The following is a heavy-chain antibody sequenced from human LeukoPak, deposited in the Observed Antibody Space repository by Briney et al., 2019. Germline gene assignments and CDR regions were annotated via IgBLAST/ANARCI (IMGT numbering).Heavy chain of an antibody. Sequence: PGGSLRLSCAASGFTFSIYGMNWVRQAPGKGLEWVSGISGSGGSTYYADSVKGRFTISRDNSKNTLYLQMNSLRAEDTAVYYCAKEGYCSGDTCYGGYYMDVWGKGTTVTISS. V-gene: IGHV3-23*01. D-gene: IGHD2-15*01. CDR3: AKEGYCSGDTCYGGYYMDV. CDR1: GFTFSIYG. J-gene: IGHJ6*03. CDR2: ISGSGGST.